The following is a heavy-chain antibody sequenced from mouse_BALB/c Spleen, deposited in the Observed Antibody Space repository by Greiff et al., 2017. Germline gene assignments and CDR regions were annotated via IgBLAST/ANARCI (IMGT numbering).Heavy chain of an antibody. CDR1: GFTFSDYD. V-gene: IGHV5-4*02. CDR2: ISDGGSYT. J-gene: IGHJ3*01. CDR3: ARGRFAY. Sequence: EVKLVESGGGLVKPGGSLKLSCAASGFTFSDYDMYWVRQTPEKRLEWVATISDGGSYTYYPDSVKGRFTISRDNAKNNLYLQMSSLKSEDTAMYYCARGRFAYWGQGTLVTVSA.